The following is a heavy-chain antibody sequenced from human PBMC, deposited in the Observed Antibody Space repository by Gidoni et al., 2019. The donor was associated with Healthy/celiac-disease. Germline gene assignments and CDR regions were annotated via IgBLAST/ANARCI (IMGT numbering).Heavy chain of an antibody. Sequence: QLQVQESGPGLVKPSETLSLTCTVSGGSISSSSYYWGWIRQPPGKGLEWIGSIYYSGSTYYNPSLKSRVTISVDTSKNQFSLKLSSVTAADTAVYYCARHGERFLEWLSPFDYWGQGTLVTVSS. J-gene: IGHJ4*02. D-gene: IGHD3-3*01. V-gene: IGHV4-39*01. CDR1: GGSISSSSYY. CDR3: ARHGERFLEWLSPFDY. CDR2: IYYSGST.